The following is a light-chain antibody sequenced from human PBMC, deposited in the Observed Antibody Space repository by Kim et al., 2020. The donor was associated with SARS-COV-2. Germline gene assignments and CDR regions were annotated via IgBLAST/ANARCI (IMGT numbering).Light chain of an antibody. CDR1: QIISSY. CDR3: QQTYNDLS. V-gene: IGKV1-39*01. Sequence: LSASVGDRVTITCRASQIISSYLNWYQVKPGKAPRLLIYAASILHTGVPSRFSGSGSGTDFTLAISSLQPEDFATYYCQQTYNDLSFGQGTKLEI. J-gene: IGKJ2*01. CDR2: AAS.